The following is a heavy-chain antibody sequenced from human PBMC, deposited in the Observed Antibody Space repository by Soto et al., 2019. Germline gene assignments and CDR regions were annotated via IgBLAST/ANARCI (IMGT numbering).Heavy chain of an antibody. CDR2: INPCGGST. J-gene: IGHJ3*02. V-gene: IGHV1-46*01. D-gene: IGHD6-6*01. CDR3: QYRSSWRSRAIPHAFDI. CDR1: GYTFTSYY. Sequence: QVQLVQSGAEVKKPGASVKVSCKASGYTFTSYYMHWVRQAPGQGLEWMGIINPCGGSTSYEQKFQGRVTMTRDTSTSTVYMELSRLRSEDTAVYCCQYRSSWRSRAIPHAFDIWGQGTMVPVSS.